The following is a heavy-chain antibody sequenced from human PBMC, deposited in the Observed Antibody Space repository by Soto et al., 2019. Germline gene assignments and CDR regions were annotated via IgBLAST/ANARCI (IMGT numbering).Heavy chain of an antibody. CDR2: ISYDGSNK. CDR3: AKDAYYYDSSSTAFDI. J-gene: IGHJ3*02. CDR1: GFTFSSYG. D-gene: IGHD3-22*01. Sequence: PGGSLRLSCAASGFTFSSYGMHWVRQAPGKGLEWVAVISYDGSNKYYADSVKGRFTISRDNSKNTLYLQMNSLRAEDTAVYYCAKDAYYYDSSSTAFDIWGQGTMVTVSS. V-gene: IGHV3-30*18.